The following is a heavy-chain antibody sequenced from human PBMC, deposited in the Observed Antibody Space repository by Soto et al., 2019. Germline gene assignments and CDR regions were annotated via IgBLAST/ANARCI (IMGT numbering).Heavy chain of an antibody. V-gene: IGHV4-34*01. CDR3: ARASADRTGTTFFDY. Sequence: PSETLSLTCAVYGGSFSGLYWSWIRQPPGRGLEWIGEINHGGSTNYNPPLKSRVTISVDTSKNQISLEVRLVTAADTAVYYCARASADRTGTTFFDYWGRGTRVTVSS. D-gene: IGHD1-1*01. CDR2: INHGGST. J-gene: IGHJ4*02. CDR1: GGSFSGLY.